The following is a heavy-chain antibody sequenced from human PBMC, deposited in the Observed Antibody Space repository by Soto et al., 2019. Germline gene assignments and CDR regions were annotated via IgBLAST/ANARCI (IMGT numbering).Heavy chain of an antibody. CDR2: ISGSGGST. J-gene: IGHJ6*03. V-gene: IGHV3-23*01. D-gene: IGHD3-9*01. Sequence: GGSLRLSCAASGFTFSSYAMSWVRQAPGKGLEWVSAISGSGGSTYYADAVKGRCTISRDNSKNTLYLQMNSLRAEDTAVYYCAKRQVYYDILPGSLTASDYYYYMDVWGKGTTITVSS. CDR1: GFTFSSYA. CDR3: AKRQVYYDILPGSLTASDYYYYMDV.